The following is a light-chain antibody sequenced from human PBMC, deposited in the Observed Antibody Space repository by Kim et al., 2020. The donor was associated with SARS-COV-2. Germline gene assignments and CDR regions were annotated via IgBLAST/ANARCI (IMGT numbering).Light chain of an antibody. CDR2: GAY. Sequence: SVSPGERVTLSCRASQSVGSYVAWYQHKPGQGPRLLIYGAYTRATGIPVRFIGSGSETEFTLTITSLQTEDVAVYYCQQYDHWISFGQGTRLDIK. CDR3: QQYDHWIS. J-gene: IGKJ5*01. V-gene: IGKV3-15*01. CDR1: QSVGSY.